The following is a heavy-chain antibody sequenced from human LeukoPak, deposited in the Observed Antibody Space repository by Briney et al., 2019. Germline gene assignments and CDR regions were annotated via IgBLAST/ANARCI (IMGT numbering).Heavy chain of an antibody. CDR2: IYPGDSDT. Sequence: GESLKISCKGSGYSFTSYWIGWVRQMPGKGLEWMGIIYPGDSDTRYSPSFQGQVTISADKSISTAYLQWSSLEASDTAMYYCARQGGYVWGSYRYTLPFDYWGQGTLVTVSS. J-gene: IGHJ4*02. CDR1: GYSFTSYW. V-gene: IGHV5-51*01. D-gene: IGHD3-16*02. CDR3: ARQGGYVWGSYRYTLPFDY.